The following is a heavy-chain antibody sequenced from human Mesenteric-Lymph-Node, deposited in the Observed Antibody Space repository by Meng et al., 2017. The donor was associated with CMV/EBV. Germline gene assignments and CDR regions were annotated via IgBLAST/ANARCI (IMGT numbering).Heavy chain of an antibody. D-gene: IGHD5-18*01. V-gene: IGHV1-69*05. Sequence: SVKVSCKASGGPLSSYTVNWVRQAPGQGLEWMGGIIPIFGTATYAQKFQGRVTITTDESTRTAYMELSSLRSEDTAVYYCASGQQLWGKGDWFDPWGQGTLVTVSS. CDR2: IIPIFGTA. CDR3: ASGQQLWGKGDWFDP. CDR1: GGPLSSYT. J-gene: IGHJ5*02.